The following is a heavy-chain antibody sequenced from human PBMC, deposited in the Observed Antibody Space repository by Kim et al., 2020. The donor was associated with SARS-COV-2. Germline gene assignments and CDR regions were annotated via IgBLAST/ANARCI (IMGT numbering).Heavy chain of an antibody. Sequence: EWIGEINHSGSTNYNPSIKSRVTISVDTSKTQFSLKLSSVTAADTAVYYCARGTRQWLSRHYYYYMDVWGKGTTVTVSS. V-gene: IGHV4-34*01. D-gene: IGHD6-19*01. CDR3: ARGTRQWLSRHYYYYMDV. J-gene: IGHJ6*03. CDR2: INHSGST.